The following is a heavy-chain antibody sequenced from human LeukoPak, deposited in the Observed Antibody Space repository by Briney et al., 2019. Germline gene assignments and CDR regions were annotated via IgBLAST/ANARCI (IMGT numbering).Heavy chain of an antibody. Sequence: GGSLRLSCAASGFTFSSYSMTRVRQAPGKGLDWVSSISSSGSYIYFPDSVKGRFTISRDNAKNSLYLQMNSLRAEDTAVYYCARGSGVQVWSSLDYWGQGTLVTVSS. CDR1: GFTFSSYS. CDR3: ARGSGVQVWSSLDY. J-gene: IGHJ4*02. D-gene: IGHD5-18*01. V-gene: IGHV3-21*01. CDR2: ISSSGSYI.